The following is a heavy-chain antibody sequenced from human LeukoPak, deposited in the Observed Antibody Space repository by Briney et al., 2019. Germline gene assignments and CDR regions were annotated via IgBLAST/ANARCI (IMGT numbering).Heavy chain of an antibody. CDR1: GYTFTSYG. CDR2: ISAYNGNT. D-gene: IGHD6-13*01. V-gene: IGHV1-18*01. CDR3: ARGERGIAAQDKNWFDP. J-gene: IGHJ5*02. Sequence: ASVKVSCKASGYTFTSYGISWVRQAPGQGLEWMGWISAYNGNTNYAQKLQGRVTMTTDTSTSTAYMELRSLRSDDTAVYYCARGERGIAAQDKNWFDPWGQGTLVTVSS.